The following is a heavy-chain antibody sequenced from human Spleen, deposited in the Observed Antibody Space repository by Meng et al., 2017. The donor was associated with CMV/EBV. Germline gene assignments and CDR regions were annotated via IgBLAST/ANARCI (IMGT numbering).Heavy chain of an antibody. CDR1: GGTFSSYA. Sequence: SVKVSCKASGGTFSSYAVSWVRQAPGQGLEWMGGIIPMLGLGNQAQKFHGRVTITADKSTNTAYVELSSLRSDDTAVYYCATLNQYSSTWSDYWGQGTLVTVSS. V-gene: IGHV1-69*10. J-gene: IGHJ4*02. CDR3: ATLNQYSSTWSDY. CDR2: IIPMLGLG. D-gene: IGHD6-13*01.